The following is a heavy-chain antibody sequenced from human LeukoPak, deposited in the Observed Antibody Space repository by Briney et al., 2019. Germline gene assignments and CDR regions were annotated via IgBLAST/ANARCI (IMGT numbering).Heavy chain of an antibody. CDR2: ISSSSSYI. CDR3: ASPVATIVMAVAGTEPAMDV. Sequence: AGGSLRLSCAASGFTFSSYSMNWVRQAPGKGLEWVSSISSSSSYIYYADSVKGRFTISRDNAKNSLYLQMNSLRAEDTAVYYCASPVATIVMAVAGTEPAMDVWGKGTTVTVSS. V-gene: IGHV3-21*01. J-gene: IGHJ6*03. CDR1: GFTFSSYS. D-gene: IGHD6-19*01.